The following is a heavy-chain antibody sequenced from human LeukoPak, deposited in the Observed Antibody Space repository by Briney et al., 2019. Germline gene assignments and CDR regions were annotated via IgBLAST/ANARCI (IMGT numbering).Heavy chain of an antibody. CDR2: ISWNSGSI. J-gene: IGHJ4*02. Sequence: PGRSLRLSCAASGFTFDDYAMHWVRQAPGKGLEWVSGISWNSGSIGYADSVKGRFTISRDNAKNSLYLQMNSLRAEDTAVYYCARDTTLFDYWGQGTLVTVSS. V-gene: IGHV3-9*01. CDR3: ARDTTLFDY. CDR1: GFTFDDYA.